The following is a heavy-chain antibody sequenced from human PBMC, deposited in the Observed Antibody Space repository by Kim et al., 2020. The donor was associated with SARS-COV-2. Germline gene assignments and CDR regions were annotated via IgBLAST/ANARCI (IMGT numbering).Heavy chain of an antibody. Sequence: GITRYAQKFQGRVTVTRDTSTSTVYMELSSQRSEDTAVYYCARSGMDVWGQGTTVTVSS. V-gene: IGHV1-46*01. J-gene: IGHJ6*02. CDR2: GIT. CDR3: ARSGMDV.